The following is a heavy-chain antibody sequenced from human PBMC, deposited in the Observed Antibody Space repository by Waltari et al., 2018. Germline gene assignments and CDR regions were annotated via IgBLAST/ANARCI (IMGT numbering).Heavy chain of an antibody. D-gene: IGHD3-3*01. J-gene: IGHJ4*02. CDR1: GFIFTSYA. CDR2: IRGSGGTT. Sequence: EVQLLESGGGLVQPGGSLRLSCAASGFIFTSYAMSWVRQAPGKGLVWVSGIRGSGGTTYYAAAVKGRLTIARDYSNDTVYLQMNSLTAEDTAVYYCAKTQDFDFWSGSYFDHWGQGALVNVFS. V-gene: IGHV3-23*01. CDR3: AKTQDFDFWSGSYFDH.